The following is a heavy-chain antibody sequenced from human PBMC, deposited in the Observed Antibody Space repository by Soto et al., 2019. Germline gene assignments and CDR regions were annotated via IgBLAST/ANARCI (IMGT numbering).Heavy chain of an antibody. CDR1: GGSISSSSYY. CDR2: IYYSGST. V-gene: IGHV4-39*01. J-gene: IGHJ4*02. CDR3: ARHGGIAAAGKIDY. D-gene: IGHD6-13*01. Sequence: SETLSLPCTVSGGSISSSSYYWGWIRQPPGKGLEWIGSIYYSGSTYYNPSLKSRVTISVDTSKNQFSLKLSSVTAADTAVYYCARHGGIAAAGKIDYWGQGTLVTVSS.